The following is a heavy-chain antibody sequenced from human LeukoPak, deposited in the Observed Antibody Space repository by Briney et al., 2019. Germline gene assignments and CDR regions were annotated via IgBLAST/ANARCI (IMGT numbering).Heavy chain of an antibody. D-gene: IGHD3-22*01. J-gene: IGHJ3*01. V-gene: IGHV3-23*01. Sequence: GGSLRLSCEASGFTFGSYAMTWVRQAPGKGLDWVSVIGASGADTYYADSVKGRFTISRDNAKNTLYLHMRSLRVEDTAVYFCARRPRDSSGYYLGAFHAWGQGATVTVSS. CDR3: ARRPRDSSGYYLGAFHA. CDR2: IGASGADT. CDR1: GFTFGSYA.